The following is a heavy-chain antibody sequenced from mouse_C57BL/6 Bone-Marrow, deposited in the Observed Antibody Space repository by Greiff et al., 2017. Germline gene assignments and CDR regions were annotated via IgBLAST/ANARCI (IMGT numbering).Heavy chain of an antibody. Sequence: EVQLQESGPGLVKPSQSLSLTCSVTGYSITSGYYWNWIRQFPGNKLEWMGYISYDGSNNYNPSLKNRISITHDTSKNQFFLKLNSVTTEDTATYYCARDGYYVGYYAMDYWGQGTSVTVSS. CDR1: GYSITSGYY. CDR2: ISYDGSN. CDR3: ARDGYYVGYYAMDY. V-gene: IGHV3-6*01. D-gene: IGHD2-3*01. J-gene: IGHJ4*01.